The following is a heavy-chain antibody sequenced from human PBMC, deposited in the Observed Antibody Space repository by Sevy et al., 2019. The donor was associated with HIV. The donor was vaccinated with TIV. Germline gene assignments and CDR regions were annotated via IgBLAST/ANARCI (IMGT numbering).Heavy chain of an antibody. CDR1: GFTFSSYW. J-gene: IGHJ4*02. CDR3: VRGGQRFDC. Sequence: GGSLRLSCAASGFTFSSYWMSWVRQAPGKGLEWVANIKQDGSERYYVDSVKGRFTISRDNTKNSLYLQMDSLRVEDTAEYYCVRGGQRFDCWGQGTLVTVSS. CDR2: IKQDGSER. V-gene: IGHV3-7*01. D-gene: IGHD6-25*01.